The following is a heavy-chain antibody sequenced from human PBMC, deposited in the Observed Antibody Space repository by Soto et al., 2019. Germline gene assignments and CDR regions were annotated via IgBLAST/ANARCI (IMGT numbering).Heavy chain of an antibody. Sequence: SVKVSCKASGGTFSSYAISWVRQAPGQGLEWMGGIIPIFGTANYAQKFQGRVTITADESTSTAYMELSSLRSEDTAVYYCAREMVGATTLDYYYGMDVWGQGTTVTVSS. CDR2: IIPIFGTA. D-gene: IGHD1-26*01. J-gene: IGHJ6*02. CDR1: GGTFSSYA. CDR3: AREMVGATTLDYYYGMDV. V-gene: IGHV1-69*13.